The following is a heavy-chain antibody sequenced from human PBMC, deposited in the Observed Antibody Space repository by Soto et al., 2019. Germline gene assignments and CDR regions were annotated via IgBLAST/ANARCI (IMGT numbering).Heavy chain of an antibody. Sequence: PGGSLRLSCAASGFTFSSYGMHWVRQAPGKGLEWVAVIWYDGSNKYYADSVKGRFTISRDNSKNTLYLQMNSLRAEDTAVYYCARDRGYCSSTSCYDPYYYYYYMDVWGKGTTVTVSS. D-gene: IGHD2-2*01. J-gene: IGHJ6*03. V-gene: IGHV3-33*01. CDR1: GFTFSSYG. CDR3: ARDRGYCSSTSCYDPYYYYYYMDV. CDR2: IWYDGSNK.